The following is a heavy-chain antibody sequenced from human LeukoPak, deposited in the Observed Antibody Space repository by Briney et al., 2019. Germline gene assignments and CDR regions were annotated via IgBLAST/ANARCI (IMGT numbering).Heavy chain of an antibody. CDR1: GGSISSGDYY. Sequence: SETLSLTCTVSGGSISSGDYYWRWIRQPPGTGLEWIGYIYYSGSTYYNPSLKSRVTISVDTSKNQFSLKLSSVTAADTAVYYCARVVRIAAAGGIGLNWFDPWGQGTLVTVSS. CDR3: ARVVRIAAAGGIGLNWFDP. V-gene: IGHV4-30-4*08. J-gene: IGHJ5*02. D-gene: IGHD6-13*01. CDR2: IYYSGST.